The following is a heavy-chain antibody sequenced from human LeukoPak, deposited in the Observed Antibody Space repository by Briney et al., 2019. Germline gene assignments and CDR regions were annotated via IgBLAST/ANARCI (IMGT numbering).Heavy chain of an antibody. CDR2: ISSSSSYI. J-gene: IGHJ4*02. CDR3: ARDAPLGSGSDY. Sequence: GGSLRLSRAASGFTFSSYAMNWVRQAPGKGLEWVSSISSSSSYIYYADSVKGRFTISRDNAKNSLYLQMNSLRAEDTAAYYCARDAPLGSGSDYWGQGTLVTVSS. V-gene: IGHV3-21*01. D-gene: IGHD1-14*01. CDR1: GFTFSSYA.